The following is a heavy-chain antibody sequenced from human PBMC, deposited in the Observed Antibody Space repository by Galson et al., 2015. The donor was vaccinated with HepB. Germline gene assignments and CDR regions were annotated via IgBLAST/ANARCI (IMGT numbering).Heavy chain of an antibody. CDR1: GYTFTSYY. CDR2: INPSGGST. CDR3: AKSRTSLGAFDI. V-gene: IGHV1-46*01. Sequence: SVKVSCKASGYTFTSYYMHWVRQAPGQGLEWMGIINPSGGSTSYAQKFQGRVTMTRDTSTSAVYMELNSLRSEDTAVYYCAKSRTSLGAFDIWGQGTMVTVSS. J-gene: IGHJ3*02. D-gene: IGHD3-3*01.